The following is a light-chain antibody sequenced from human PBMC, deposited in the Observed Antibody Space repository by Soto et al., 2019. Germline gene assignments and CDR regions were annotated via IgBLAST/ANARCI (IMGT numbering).Light chain of an antibody. J-gene: IGKJ5*01. CDR1: QSLLHSNGYNY. V-gene: IGKV2-28*01. Sequence: IVMTQSPLSLPVTPGEPASISCRSSQSLLHSNGYNYLDWYLQKPGQSPQLLIYLGSNRASGVPDRFSGSGSGTDFTLKISRVEAEDVGVYYCQQRSNWPPITFGQGTRLEIK. CDR2: LGS. CDR3: QQRSNWPPIT.